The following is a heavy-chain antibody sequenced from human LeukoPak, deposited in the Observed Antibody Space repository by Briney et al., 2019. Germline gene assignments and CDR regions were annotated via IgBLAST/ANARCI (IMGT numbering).Heavy chain of an antibody. CDR3: ARDGGTTVVIGYYYYGMDV. Sequence: PSEALSLTCAVYGGSFSGYYWSWIRQPPGKGLEWIGEINHSGSTNYNPSLKSRVTISVDTSKNQFSLKLSSVTAADTAVYYCARDGGTTVVIGYYYYGMDVWGQGTTVTVSS. J-gene: IGHJ6*02. CDR1: GGSFSGYY. D-gene: IGHD4-23*01. V-gene: IGHV4-34*01. CDR2: INHSGST.